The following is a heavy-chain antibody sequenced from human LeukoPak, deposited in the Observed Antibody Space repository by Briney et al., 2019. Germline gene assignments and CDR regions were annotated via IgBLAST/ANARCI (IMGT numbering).Heavy chain of an antibody. D-gene: IGHD6-19*01. CDR1: GGTFSSYA. CDR3: ARCRQWLIKDLACDAFDI. CDR2: IIPIFGTP. Sequence: ASVKVSCKASGGTFSSYAINWVRQAPGQGLEWMGGIIPIFGTPNYAQKFQDRVTMTADESTSTACMELSSLRSEDTAVYYCARCRQWLIKDLACDAFDIWGQGTMVTVSS. V-gene: IGHV1-69*01. J-gene: IGHJ3*02.